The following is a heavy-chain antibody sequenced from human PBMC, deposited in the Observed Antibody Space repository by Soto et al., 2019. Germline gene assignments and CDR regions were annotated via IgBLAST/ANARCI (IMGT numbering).Heavy chain of an antibody. CDR1: GYTLTNYD. Sequence: ASVKVSCKASGYTLTNYDISWVRQAPGQGLEWMAWISAHNGNKNYAEKFQGRVTMTTDTSTSTAYMEVRSLRSDDTAVYYCARGLQSYFGMDVWGQGTTVTVSS. CDR2: ISAHNGNK. D-gene: IGHD1-1*01. V-gene: IGHV1-18*01. CDR3: ARGLQSYFGMDV. J-gene: IGHJ6*02.